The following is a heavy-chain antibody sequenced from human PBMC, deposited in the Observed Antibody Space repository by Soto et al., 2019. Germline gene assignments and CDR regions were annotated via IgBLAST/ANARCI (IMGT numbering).Heavy chain of an antibody. CDR3: MGRAAAGTSEYYYGMDV. Sequence: QVQLVESGGGMVQPGRSLRLSCAASGFTFSSYGMHWVRQAPGKGLEWVAVIWYDGSNKYYADSVKGRFTISRDNSKNTLYLQMNSLRAEDTAVYYCMGRAAAGTSEYYYGMDVWGQGTTVTVSS. CDR1: GFTFSSYG. D-gene: IGHD6-13*01. CDR2: IWYDGSNK. V-gene: IGHV3-33*01. J-gene: IGHJ6*02.